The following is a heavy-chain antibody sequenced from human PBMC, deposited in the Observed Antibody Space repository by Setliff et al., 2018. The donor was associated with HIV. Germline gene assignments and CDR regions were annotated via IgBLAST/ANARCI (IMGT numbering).Heavy chain of an antibody. CDR2: INPSGGRT. V-gene: IGHV1-46*01. CDR1: GYTFTNYY. J-gene: IGHJ4*02. CDR3: VRHKDRWGAIDY. D-gene: IGHD7-27*01. Sequence: ASVKVSCKASGYTFTNYYIHWVRQAPGQGLEWMGLINPSGGRTSYAQKFQGRLTMTRDTSRSTVYMELSSLRAEDTAVYYCVRHKDRWGAIDYWGQGTLVTVSS.